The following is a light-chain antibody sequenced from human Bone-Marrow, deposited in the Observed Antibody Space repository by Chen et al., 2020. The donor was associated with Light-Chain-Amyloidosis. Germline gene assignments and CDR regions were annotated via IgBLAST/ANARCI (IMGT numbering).Light chain of an antibody. CDR3: QSYQGSSQGV. V-gene: IGLV6-57*01. Sequence: NFMLTQPHSVSESPGKTVIISCTRSSGRIATNYVQWYQQRPGSSPTTVIYEVDQRPSGVPDRYYGSIDRSTNSASLTLSGLQTEDEADYYCQSYQGSSQGVFGGGTKLTVL. CDR1: SGRIATNY. CDR2: EVD. J-gene: IGLJ3*02.